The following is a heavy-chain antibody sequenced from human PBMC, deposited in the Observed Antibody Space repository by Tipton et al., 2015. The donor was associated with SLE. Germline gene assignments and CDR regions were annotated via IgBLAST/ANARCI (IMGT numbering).Heavy chain of an antibody. CDR1: GFIFSGYW. CDR2: INWNGGST. J-gene: IGHJ4*02. Sequence: SLRLSCAASGFIFSGYWMHWVRQAPGKGLVWVPGINWNGGSTGYADSVKGRFTISRDNAKNSLYLQMNSLRAEDTALYYCARGYGDDYWGQGTLVTVSS. D-gene: IGHD4-17*01. CDR3: ARGYGDDY. V-gene: IGHV3-20*04.